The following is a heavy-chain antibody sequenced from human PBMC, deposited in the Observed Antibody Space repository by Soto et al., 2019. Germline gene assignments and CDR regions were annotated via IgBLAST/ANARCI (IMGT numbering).Heavy chain of an antibody. D-gene: IGHD6-6*01. Sequence: GGSLRLSCAASGFTFSRYAMSWVRQAPGKGLEWVSSISADIDATYYADSVKGRFTISRDNSKNTLYLQMNSLRAEDTAVYYCAKRSSSSTFDYWGQGTLVTVSS. CDR2: ISADIDAT. J-gene: IGHJ4*02. CDR1: GFTFSRYA. CDR3: AKRSSSSTFDY. V-gene: IGHV3-23*01.